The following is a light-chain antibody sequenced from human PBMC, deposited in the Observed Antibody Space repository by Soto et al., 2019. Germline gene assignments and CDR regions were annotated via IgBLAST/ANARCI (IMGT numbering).Light chain of an antibody. J-gene: IGKJ2*01. CDR1: QNIDIY. CDR3: QQRSNWSPPFT. Sequence: EVVLTQSPATLSLSPGERATLSCRASQNIDIYLVWYQQRPGQAPRLLIYDAFQRAAGIPDRFSGSGSGTDFTLTFTSLAPEDVAVYYCQQRSNWSPPFTFGQGTKLEI. CDR2: DAF. V-gene: IGKV3-11*01.